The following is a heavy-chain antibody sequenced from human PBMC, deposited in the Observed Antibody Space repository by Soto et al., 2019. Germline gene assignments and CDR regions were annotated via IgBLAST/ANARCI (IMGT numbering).Heavy chain of an antibody. CDR1: GGTFSSYT. Sequence: ASVKVSCKASGGTFSSYTISWVRQAPGQGLEWMGRIIPILGIANYAQKFQGRVTITADKSTSTAYMELSSLRSEDTAVYYCAMSYDILTGYSGYWGQGTLVTVSS. V-gene: IGHV1-69*02. D-gene: IGHD3-9*01. CDR3: AMSYDILTGYSGY. CDR2: IIPILGIA. J-gene: IGHJ4*02.